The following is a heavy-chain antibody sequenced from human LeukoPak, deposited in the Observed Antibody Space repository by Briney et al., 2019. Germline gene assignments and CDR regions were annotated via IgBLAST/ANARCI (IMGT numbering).Heavy chain of an antibody. CDR2: IRGSGGGT. D-gene: IGHD2-21*02. CDR3: VKARTPHCGTDCLES. V-gene: IGHV3-23*01. CDR1: GFTFSNYG. Sequence: GGSLRLSCAASGFTFSNYGMSWVRQAPGKGLEWVSVIRGSGGGTYYADSVKGRFTISRDNSKNTVYLQMNSLRAEDTAVYYCVKARTPHCGTDCLESWGQGTLVTVSS. J-gene: IGHJ4*02.